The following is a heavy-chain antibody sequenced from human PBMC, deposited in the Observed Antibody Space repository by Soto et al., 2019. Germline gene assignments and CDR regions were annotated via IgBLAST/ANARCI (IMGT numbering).Heavy chain of an antibody. Sequence: PSETLSLTCAVYGGSFSGYYWSWIRQPPGKGLEWIGEINHSGSTNYNPSLKSRVTISVDTSKNQFSLKLSSVTAADTAVYYCARVNFWSGFYYYYGMDVWGQGTTVTV. CDR2: INHSGST. D-gene: IGHD3-3*01. V-gene: IGHV4-34*01. J-gene: IGHJ6*02. CDR1: GGSFSGYY. CDR3: ARVNFWSGFYYYYGMDV.